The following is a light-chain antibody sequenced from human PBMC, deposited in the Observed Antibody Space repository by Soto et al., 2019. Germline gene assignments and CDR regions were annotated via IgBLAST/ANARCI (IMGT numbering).Light chain of an antibody. CDR3: QTWGSGTWV. V-gene: IGLV4-69*01. J-gene: IGLJ3*02. CDR2: LNNDGRH. CDR1: SGHSTYA. Sequence: QLVLTQSPSASASLGASVNITCTLSSGHSTYAIAWHQQQPEKGPRYLMKLNNDGRHNKGDGVPDRFSGSSSGAERYLTISSLQSEDEADYYCQTWGSGTWVFGGGTKVTVL.